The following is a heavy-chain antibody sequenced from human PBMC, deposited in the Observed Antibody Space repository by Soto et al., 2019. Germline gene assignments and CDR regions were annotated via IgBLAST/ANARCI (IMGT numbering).Heavy chain of an antibody. CDR3: AKGEAGAEAFDP. CDR1: GFTFSSYA. Sequence: EVQLLESGGGLVQPGGSLRLSCAASGFTFSSYAMSWVRQAPGKGLEWVSAISGSGGSTYYADSVKGRFTISRDNSKNTLHPQMNRLRAEDTAVYYLAKGEAGAEAFDPWGQGTRVTVSS. D-gene: IGHD6-13*01. J-gene: IGHJ5*02. V-gene: IGHV3-23*01. CDR2: ISGSGGST.